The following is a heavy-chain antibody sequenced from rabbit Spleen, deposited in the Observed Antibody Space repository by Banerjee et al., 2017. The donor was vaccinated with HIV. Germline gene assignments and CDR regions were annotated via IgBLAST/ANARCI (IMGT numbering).Heavy chain of an antibody. CDR1: GFSFSSNW. CDR2: IDTRDGDT. Sequence: QEQLEESGGGLVKPGGTLTLTCTASGFSFSSNWICWVRQAPGKGLEWIACIDTRDGDTDYANWPKGRFTISKTSSTTVTLQMTSLTAADTATYFCARNYVNAFDPWGQGTLVTVS. V-gene: IGHV1S45*01. D-gene: IGHD1-1*01. J-gene: IGHJ2*01. CDR3: ARNYVNAFDP.